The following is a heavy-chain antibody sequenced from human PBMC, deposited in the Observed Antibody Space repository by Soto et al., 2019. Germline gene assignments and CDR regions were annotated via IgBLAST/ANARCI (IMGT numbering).Heavy chain of an antibody. D-gene: IGHD4-4*01. CDR1: GFTFSSYA. Sequence: GGSLRLSCAASGFTFSSYAMSWVRQAPGKGLEWVSGISASGGSTYYADSVRGRFTISRDNSKNTVYLQMNSLRAEDTAVYQCAKGSTTVWGELDVWGKGTTVTVSS. J-gene: IGHJ6*04. V-gene: IGHV3-23*01. CDR3: AKGSTTVWGELDV. CDR2: ISASGGST.